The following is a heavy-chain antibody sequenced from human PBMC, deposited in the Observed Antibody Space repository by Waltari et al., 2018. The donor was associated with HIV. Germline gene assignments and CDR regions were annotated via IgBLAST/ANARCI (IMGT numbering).Heavy chain of an antibody. CDR2: FSFSGST. D-gene: IGHD3-22*01. J-gene: IGHJ4*02. CDR1: GASISSGGYY. Sequence: QVQLQESGPGLVKPSQTLSLTCTVSGASISSGGYYWSWIRQHPGKGREWILFFSFSGSTYYKPSLKSRFTISVDTSKNQFSRKMTSVTAADTAVYYLARRRDYDNIGHYYYFDYWGQGALVTVSS. CDR3: ARRRDYDNIGHYYYFDY. V-gene: IGHV4-31*03.